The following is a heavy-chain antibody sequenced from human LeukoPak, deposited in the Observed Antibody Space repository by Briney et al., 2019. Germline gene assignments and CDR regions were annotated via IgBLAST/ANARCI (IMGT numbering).Heavy chain of an antibody. Sequence: SETLSLTCTVSVCSISSYYCGWIRQPPGKGLEWIGRIYYSGSTYYNPSLKSRVTISVDTSKNQFSLKLSSVTAADTAVYYCARRYSSSWKQYYYFDYWGQGTLVTVSS. J-gene: IGHJ4*02. V-gene: IGHV4-39*01. D-gene: IGHD6-13*01. CDR1: VCSISSYY. CDR3: ARRYSSSWKQYYYFDY. CDR2: IYYSGST.